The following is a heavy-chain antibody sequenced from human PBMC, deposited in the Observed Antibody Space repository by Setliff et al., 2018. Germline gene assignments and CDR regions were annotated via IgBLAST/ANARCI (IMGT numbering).Heavy chain of an antibody. CDR1: GSTFTSYA. CDR3: ARETATRHYYDSSGGFDY. CDR2: INAGNGNT. Sequence: ASVKVSCKASGSTFTSYAMHWVRQAPGQRLEWMGWINAGNGNTKYSQKFQGRVTITRDTSASTAYMELSSLRSEDTAVYYCARETATRHYYDSSGGFDYWGQGTLVTVSS. V-gene: IGHV1-3*01. J-gene: IGHJ4*02. D-gene: IGHD3-22*01.